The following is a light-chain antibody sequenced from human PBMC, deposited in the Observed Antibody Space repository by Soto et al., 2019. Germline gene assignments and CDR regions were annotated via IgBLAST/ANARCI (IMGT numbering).Light chain of an antibody. Sequence: IVLTQAPCTLSLSPGERATLSCRASQSVSSSYLAWYQQKPGQAPRLLIYGASSRATGIPDRCSGSGSGTDFTLTISRLEPEDFAVYYCQQYGSSPPITFGQGTRLEIK. J-gene: IGKJ5*01. CDR1: QSVSSSY. CDR2: GAS. CDR3: QQYGSSPPIT. V-gene: IGKV3-20*01.